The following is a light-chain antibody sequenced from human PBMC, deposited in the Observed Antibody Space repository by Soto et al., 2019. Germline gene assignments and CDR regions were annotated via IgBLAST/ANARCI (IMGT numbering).Light chain of an antibody. J-gene: IGKJ4*01. V-gene: IGKV3-15*01. CDR1: QSVSSN. CDR3: QQYNDWPPT. CDR2: GAS. Sequence: EIVMTQSPATLSVSPGERATLSCRASQSVSSNLAWYQQKPGQVPRLLIYGASTRASGIPARVSGSGSGTEFTLTISSLQSEDFAVYYCQQYNDWPPTFGGGTKVEIK.